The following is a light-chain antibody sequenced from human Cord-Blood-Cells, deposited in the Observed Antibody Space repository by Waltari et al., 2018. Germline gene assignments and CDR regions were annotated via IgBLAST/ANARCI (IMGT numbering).Light chain of an antibody. CDR1: KLGRKR. CDR3: QVWDRSSDHVV. CDR2: DDC. J-gene: IGLJ2*01. V-gene: IGLV3-21*03. Sequence: SYVLTQPPSVSGAPGKTARITCGGTKLGRKRGHRYQQKPGQAPCLLVYDDCDRPSGIPEPFSGSNSGNTATLTISRFEAGDEADYYCQVWDRSSDHVVFGGGTKLTVL.